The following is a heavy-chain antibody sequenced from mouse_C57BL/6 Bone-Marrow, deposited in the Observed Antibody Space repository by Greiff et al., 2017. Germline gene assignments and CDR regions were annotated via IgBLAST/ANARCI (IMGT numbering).Heavy chain of an antibody. CDR3: AREDYGSSPFAY. J-gene: IGHJ3*01. V-gene: IGHV1-22*01. CDR1: GYTFTDYN. CDR2: INPNNGGT. Sequence: VQLQQSGPELVKPGASVKMSCKASGYTFTDYNMHWVKRSHGKSLEWIGYINPNNGGTSYNQKFKGKATLTVNKSSSTAYMELRSLTSEDSAVYYCAREDYGSSPFAYWGQGTLVTVSA. D-gene: IGHD1-1*01.